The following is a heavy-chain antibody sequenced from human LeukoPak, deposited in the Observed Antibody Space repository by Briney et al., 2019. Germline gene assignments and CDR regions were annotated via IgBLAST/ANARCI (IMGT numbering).Heavy chain of an antibody. CDR3: AKGGYSSSIDY. J-gene: IGHJ4*02. Sequence: GGSLRLSCAASGFTFSSYGMSWVRQAPGKGLEWVSYISSSSSTIYYADSVKGRFTISRDNAKNSLYLQMNSLRAEDMALYYCAKGGYSSSIDYWGQGTLVTVSS. V-gene: IGHV3-48*04. CDR1: GFTFSSYG. D-gene: IGHD6-6*01. CDR2: ISSSSSTI.